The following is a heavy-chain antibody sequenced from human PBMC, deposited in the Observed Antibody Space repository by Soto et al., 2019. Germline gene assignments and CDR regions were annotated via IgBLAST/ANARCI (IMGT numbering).Heavy chain of an antibody. CDR2: IYSSGST. J-gene: IGHJ4*02. V-gene: IGHV3-53*01. CDR3: ARGYSYTQPVFDY. Sequence: EVQLVESGGGLIQPGGSLRLSCAASGFTVSNNYMTWVRQAPGKGLEWVTFIYSSGSTYYADSVKGRFTISRDNFKNTLYLQMNSLSAEDTAVYNCARGYSYTQPVFDYWGLGTLVTVSS. D-gene: IGHD5-18*01. CDR1: GFTVSNNY.